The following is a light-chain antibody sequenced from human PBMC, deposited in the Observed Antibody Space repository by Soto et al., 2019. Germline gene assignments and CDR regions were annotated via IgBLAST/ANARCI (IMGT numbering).Light chain of an antibody. V-gene: IGLV2-14*03. CDR2: NVY. Sequence: QSVLTQPASVSGSPGQSITISCTGTSSDVGAYNFVSWHQQHPGKAPKLMIYNVYDRPSGISYRFSGSKSGNTASLTISGLQAEDEADYYCSSYTTSTTPGVLFGGGTKLTVL. CDR1: SSDVGAYNF. CDR3: SSYTTSTTPGVL. J-gene: IGLJ2*01.